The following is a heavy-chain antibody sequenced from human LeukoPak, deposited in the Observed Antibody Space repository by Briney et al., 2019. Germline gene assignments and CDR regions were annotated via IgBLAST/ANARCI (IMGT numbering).Heavy chain of an antibody. CDR1: GGSISSYY. J-gene: IGHJ4*02. CDR2: IYTSGST. CDR3: ARVRATIVYFDY. Sequence: SETLSLTCTVSGGSISSYYWSWIRQPAGKGLEWIGRIYTSGSTNYNPSLKSRVTISVDTSKNQFSLKLSSVTAAGTAVYYCARVRATIVYFDYWGQGTLVTVSS. D-gene: IGHD5-12*01. V-gene: IGHV4-4*07.